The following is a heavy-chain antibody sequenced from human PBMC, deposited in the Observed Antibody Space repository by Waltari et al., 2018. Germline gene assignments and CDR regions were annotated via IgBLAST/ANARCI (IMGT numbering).Heavy chain of an antibody. Sequence: EVQLVQSGAEVKKPGATVKISCKASGYTFTDYYMHWVQPAPGKGLEWMGRVDPEDGETIYAEKFQGRVTIPADTSTDTAYMELSSLRSEDTAVYYCAADGYGSGSYYINWFDPWGQGTLVTVSS. V-gene: IGHV1-69-2*01. D-gene: IGHD3-10*01. CDR3: AADGYGSGSYYINWFDP. CDR1: GYTFTDYY. CDR2: VDPEDGET. J-gene: IGHJ5*02.